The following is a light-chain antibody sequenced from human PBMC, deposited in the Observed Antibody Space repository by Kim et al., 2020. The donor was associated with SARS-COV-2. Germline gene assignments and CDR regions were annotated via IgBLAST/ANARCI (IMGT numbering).Light chain of an antibody. J-gene: IGKJ4*01. CDR3: QQYDSLPPT. Sequence: IHMTQSPSSLSASVGDRVTITCQADRGIDKYLNWHQQNPGRPPKLLIYEASNLETGVPSRFSGSGSATNFTFTISSLQPEDFATYYCQQYDSLPPTFGGGTKVDIK. CDR2: EAS. CDR1: RGIDKY. V-gene: IGKV1-33*01.